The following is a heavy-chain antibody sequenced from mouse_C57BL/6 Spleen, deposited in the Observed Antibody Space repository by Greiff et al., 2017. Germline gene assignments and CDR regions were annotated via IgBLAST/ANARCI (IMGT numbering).Heavy chain of an antibody. CDR2: ISSGGSYT. Sequence: VQLQQSGGDLVKPGGSLKLSCAASGFTFSSYGMSWVRQTPDKRLEWVATISSGGSYTYYPDSVKGRFTISRDNAKNTLYLQMSSLKSEDTAMYYCARHGLGEFDYWGQGTTLTVSS. V-gene: IGHV5-6*01. CDR3: ARHGLGEFDY. J-gene: IGHJ2*01. CDR1: GFTFSSYG. D-gene: IGHD4-1*01.